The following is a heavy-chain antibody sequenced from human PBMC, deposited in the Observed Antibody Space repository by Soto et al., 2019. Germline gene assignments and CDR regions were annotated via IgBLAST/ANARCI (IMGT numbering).Heavy chain of an antibody. D-gene: IGHD2-8*01. J-gene: IGHJ4*02. CDR3: ARDVAPTRDPAPPHELTNDY. CDR2: IIPILGIA. V-gene: IGHV1-69*04. Sequence: AVKVSCNTSGDTFSSYTIICVRQTTGQGLELIGRIIPILGIANYARKFQGRVTITADKSTSTAYMELSSLRSEDTAVYYCARDVAPTRDPAPPHELTNDYWGQGTLVTVSS. CDR1: GDTFSSYT.